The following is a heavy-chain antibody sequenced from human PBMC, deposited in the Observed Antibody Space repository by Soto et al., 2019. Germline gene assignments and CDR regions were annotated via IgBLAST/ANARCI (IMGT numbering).Heavy chain of an antibody. CDR2: ISVHNGYT. Sequence: QVQLAQSGAEVKKPGASVTVSCKASGYTFSSYGISWLRQAPGQGLEWVGWISVHNGYTKYATELQGRVTMTTDTSTSTSYMERRSLRSDDSAVYFCARLEHNFGPHDYWGQGTLVTVTS. CDR3: ARLEHNFGPHDY. J-gene: IGHJ4*02. V-gene: IGHV1-18*01. D-gene: IGHD1-1*01. CDR1: GYTFSSYG.